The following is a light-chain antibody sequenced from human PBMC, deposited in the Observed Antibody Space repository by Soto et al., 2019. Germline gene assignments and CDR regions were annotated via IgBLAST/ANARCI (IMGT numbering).Light chain of an antibody. CDR3: QKYNSAWA. J-gene: IGKJ1*01. Sequence: DIQMTQSPSSLSASVGDRVTITCRASQGISNYLAWYQQKPGKVPKLLIYAASTLQSGVPSRFSGSGSGIDFTLTIDSLQPEDVATYYCQKYNSAWAFGQGTKVEIK. CDR2: AAS. CDR1: QGISNY. V-gene: IGKV1-27*01.